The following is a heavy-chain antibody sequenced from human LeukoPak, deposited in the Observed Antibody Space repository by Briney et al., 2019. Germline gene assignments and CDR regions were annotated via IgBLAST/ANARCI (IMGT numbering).Heavy chain of an antibody. CDR2: IYHSGST. D-gene: IGHD3-10*01. CDR1: GGSISSGGYS. Sequence: PSETLSLTCAVSGGSISSGGYSWSWIRQPPGKGLEWIGYIYHSGSTYYNPSLKSRVTISVDRPKNQFSLKLSSVTAADTAVYYCARDRIRSGFDYWGQGTLVTVSS. V-gene: IGHV4-30-2*01. J-gene: IGHJ4*02. CDR3: ARDRIRSGFDY.